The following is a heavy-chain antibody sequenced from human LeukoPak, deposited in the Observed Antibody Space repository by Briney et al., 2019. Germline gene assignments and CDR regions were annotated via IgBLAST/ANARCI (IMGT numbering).Heavy chain of an antibody. J-gene: IGHJ4*02. Sequence: ASVKVSCKASGYTFTGYYMHWVRQAPGQGLEWMGWINPNSGGTNYAQKFQGRVTMTRDTSISSAYMELSRLRSDDTAVYYCARVGLKAGTVDYWGQGTLVTVSS. CDR1: GYTFTGYY. D-gene: IGHD6-19*01. CDR2: INPNSGGT. CDR3: ARVGLKAGTVDY. V-gene: IGHV1-2*02.